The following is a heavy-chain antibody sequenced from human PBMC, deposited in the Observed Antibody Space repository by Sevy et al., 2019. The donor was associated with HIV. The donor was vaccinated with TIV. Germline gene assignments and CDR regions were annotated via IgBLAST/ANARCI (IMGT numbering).Heavy chain of an antibody. V-gene: IGHV3-7*03. CDR3: VRGGASFDY. CDR2: IKLDGSDK. D-gene: IGHD3-10*01. CDR1: GFTFTGYW. Sequence: GGSLRLSCAASGFTFTGYWMSWVRQAPGKGLEWMANIKLDGSDKYYVDSVKDRFTISRDNSKNSLYLQMNSLRAEDTAVYYCVRGGASFDYWGQGTLVTVSS. J-gene: IGHJ4*02.